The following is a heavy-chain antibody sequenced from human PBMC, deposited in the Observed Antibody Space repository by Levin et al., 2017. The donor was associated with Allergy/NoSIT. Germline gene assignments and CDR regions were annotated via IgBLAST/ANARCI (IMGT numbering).Heavy chain of an antibody. CDR2: IYWDDDK. D-gene: IGHD2-15*01. CDR1: GFSLSTSGVG. V-gene: IGHV2-5*02. J-gene: IGHJ5*02. CDR3: AHNRGYPRGLYTWFDP. Sequence: SGPTLVKPTQTLTLTCTFSGFSLSTSGVGVGWIRQPPGKALEWLSLIYWDDDKNYSPSLKSRLTITKDTSKNQVVLTMTNMDPVDTATYYCAHNRGYPRGLYTWFDPWGQGTLVTVSS.